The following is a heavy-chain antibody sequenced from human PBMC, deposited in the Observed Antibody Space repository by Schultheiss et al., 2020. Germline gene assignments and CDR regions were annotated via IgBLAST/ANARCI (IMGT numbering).Heavy chain of an antibody. CDR1: GGTFSSYA. CDR2: IIPIFGTA. D-gene: IGHD3-22*01. CDR3: ARGYYYDSTSENYYGRDV. V-gene: IGHV1-69*13. Sequence: SVKVSCKASGGTFSSYAISWVRQAPGQGLEWMGGIIPIFGTANYAQKFQGRVTITADESTSTAYMELSSLRSEDTAVYYCARGYYYDSTSENYYGRDVWGQGHTGTVSS. J-gene: IGHJ6*02.